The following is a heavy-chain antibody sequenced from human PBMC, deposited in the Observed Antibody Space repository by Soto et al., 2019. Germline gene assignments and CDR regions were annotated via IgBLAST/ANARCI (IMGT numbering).Heavy chain of an antibody. J-gene: IGHJ6*02. CDR3: ASCSSSSCDYYYGMDV. V-gene: IGHV4-31*03. CDR2: IYYSGST. Sequence: QVQLQESGPGLVKPSQTLSLTCTVSGGSISSGGYYWSWIRQHPGKGLEWIGYIYYSGSTYYNPSLKSRVTISVDTSTNHFSRQLRSVTAADTAVYYCASCSSSSCDYYYGMDVWGQGTTVTVSS. D-gene: IGHD6-6*01. CDR1: GGSISSGGYY.